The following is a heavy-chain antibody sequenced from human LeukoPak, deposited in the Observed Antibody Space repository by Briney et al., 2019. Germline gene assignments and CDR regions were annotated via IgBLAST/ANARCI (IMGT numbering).Heavy chain of an antibody. J-gene: IGHJ4*02. CDR2: ISSSSSYI. CDR1: GFTLSSYS. CDR3: ARDIASARSRAAGNY. D-gene: IGHD6-13*01. V-gene: IGHV3-21*01. Sequence: PGGSLRLSCAAPGFTLSSYSMNWVRQAPGKGLEWVSSISSSSSYIYYADSVKGRFTISRDNAKNSLYLQMNSLRAEDTAVYYCARDIASARSRAAGNYWGQGTLVTVSS.